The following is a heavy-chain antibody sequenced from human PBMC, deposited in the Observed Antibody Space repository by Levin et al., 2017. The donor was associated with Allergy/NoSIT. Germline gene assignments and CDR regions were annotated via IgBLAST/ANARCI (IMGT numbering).Heavy chain of an antibody. CDR1: GFTFDDYA. CDR3: AKDRSGYPDAFDI. CDR2: ISWNTITI. V-gene: IGHV3-9*01. Sequence: SLKISCAASGFTFDDYAMHWVRQAPGKGLEWVSTISWNTITIAYADSVKGRFTISRDDAKNSLYLQMNSLRDDDTALYYCAKDRSGYPDAFDIWGQGTMVTVS. D-gene: IGHD3-22*01. J-gene: IGHJ3*02.